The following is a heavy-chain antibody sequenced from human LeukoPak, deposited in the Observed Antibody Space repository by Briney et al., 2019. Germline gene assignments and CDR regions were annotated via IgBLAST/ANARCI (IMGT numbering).Heavy chain of an antibody. CDR3: ARRYCSSTSCYGGSSWFDP. D-gene: IGHD2-2*01. Sequence: ASVKVSCKASGYTFTSYAMNWVRQAPGQGLEWMGWINTNTGNPTYAQGFTGRFVFSLDTSVSTAYLQISSLKAEDTAVYYCARRYCSSTSCYGGSSWFDPWGQGTLVTVSS. J-gene: IGHJ5*02. V-gene: IGHV7-4-1*02. CDR2: INTNTGNP. CDR1: GYTFTSYA.